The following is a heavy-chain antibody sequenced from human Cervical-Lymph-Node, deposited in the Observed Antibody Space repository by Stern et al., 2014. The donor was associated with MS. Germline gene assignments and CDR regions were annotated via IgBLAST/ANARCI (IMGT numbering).Heavy chain of an antibody. CDR2: INPNTLST. V-gene: IGHV1-46*01. CDR3: ARGKWPQAFDI. J-gene: IGHJ3*02. CDR1: GYTFINHY. D-gene: IGHD2-8*01. Sequence: VQLVQSGAEVKKPGASVRLSCKSSGYTFINHYMRWVRQAPGQGLEWMGIINPNTLSTSYAPKLQDRVTMNSDTGTTSAYLELSSLKSDDTDVYYGARGKWPQAFDIWGQGTMVFVSS.